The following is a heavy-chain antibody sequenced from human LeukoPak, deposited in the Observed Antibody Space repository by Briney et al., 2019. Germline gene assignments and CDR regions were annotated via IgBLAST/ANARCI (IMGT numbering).Heavy chain of an antibody. J-gene: IGHJ4*02. CDR1: GASFSSAGYN. Sequence: SETLSLTCTVSGASFSSAGYNWSWLRQPPGGGLVWNVYHYYISNTNYNPSLKSPVTMSVSQSKNQFSLKLTSVTAANTAVYYCARTQSQSGSYRYYFGYWGQGTLVTVSS. D-gene: IGHD1-26*01. V-gene: IGHV4-61*08. CDR3: ARTQSQSGSYRYYFGY. CDR2: HYYISNT.